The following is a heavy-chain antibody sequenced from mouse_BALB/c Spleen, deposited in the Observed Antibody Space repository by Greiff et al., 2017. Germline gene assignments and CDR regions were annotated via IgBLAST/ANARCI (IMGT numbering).Heavy chain of an antibody. D-gene: IGHD1-1*01. Sequence: VHVKQSGAELVRSGASVKLSCTASGFNIKDYYMHWVKQRPEQGLEWIGWIDPENGDTEYAPKFQGKATMTADTSSNTAYLQLSSLTSEDTAVYYCNAAYYGSIPYAMDYWGQGTSVTVSS. CDR3: NAAYYGSIPYAMDY. CDR2: IDPENGDT. V-gene: IGHV14-4*02. CDR1: GFNIKDYY. J-gene: IGHJ4*01.